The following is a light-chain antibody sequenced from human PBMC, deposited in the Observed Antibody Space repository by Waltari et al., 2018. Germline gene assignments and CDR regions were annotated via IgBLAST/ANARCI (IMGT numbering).Light chain of an antibody. V-gene: IGKV4-1*01. CDR1: QNVLYSSNSMNY. CDR3: QQYYRTPPT. Sequence: DVVMTQSPDSRPVSLGASTTINSRSSQNVLYSSNSMNYLAWYQYKPGHPPKLPIYWASTRASGVPDRFSGSGSGTHFTLPISSLRAEDVAVYYCQQYYRTPPTFGQGTKVEIK. J-gene: IGKJ1*01. CDR2: WAS.